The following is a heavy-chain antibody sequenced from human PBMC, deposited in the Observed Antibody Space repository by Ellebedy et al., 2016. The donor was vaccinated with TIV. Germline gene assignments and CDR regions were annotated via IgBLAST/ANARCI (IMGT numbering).Heavy chain of an antibody. CDR3: ARIMRSLATVPSDY. CDR1: GYSFNHYY. CDR2: INPDRGDT. D-gene: IGHD1-26*01. Sequence: AASVKVSCKASGYSFNHYYIHWVRQAPGQGLEWMGWINPDRGDTKYSQKFEGRVTMTSDTSTTTAYMELTRLRSDDTALYYCARIMRSLATVPSDYWGQGTLVTVSS. J-gene: IGHJ4*02. V-gene: IGHV1-2*02.